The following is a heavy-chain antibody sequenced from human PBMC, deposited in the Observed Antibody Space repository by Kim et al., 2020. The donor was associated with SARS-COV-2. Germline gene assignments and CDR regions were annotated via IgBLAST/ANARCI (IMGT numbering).Heavy chain of an antibody. J-gene: IGHJ4*02. Sequence: NYSPSFQGHVTISADKSISTAYLQWSSLKASDTAMYYCARQTSPGSYYNVWGQGTLVTVSS. CDR3: ARQTSPGSYYNV. V-gene: IGHV5-10-1*01. D-gene: IGHD3-10*01.